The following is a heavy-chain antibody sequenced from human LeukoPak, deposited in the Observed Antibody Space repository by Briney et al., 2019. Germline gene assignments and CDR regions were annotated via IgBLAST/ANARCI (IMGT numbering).Heavy chain of an antibody. CDR3: AKGAWFGEFNAFDI. D-gene: IGHD3-10*01. J-gene: IGHJ3*02. Sequence: GGSLRLSCAASGFTFRKYWLHWVRQAPGKGLVWVSRINPDDGSTSYADSVKGRFTISRDNAKSTLYLQMNSLRAEDTAVYYCAKGAWFGEFNAFDIWGQGTMVTVSS. CDR2: INPDDGST. V-gene: IGHV3-74*01. CDR1: GFTFRKYW.